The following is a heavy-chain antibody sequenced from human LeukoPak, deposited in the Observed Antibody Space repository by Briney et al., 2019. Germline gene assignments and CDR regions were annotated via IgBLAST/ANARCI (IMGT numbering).Heavy chain of an antibody. CDR2: IDPSDSYT. CDR1: GYSFTSYW. Sequence: GESLKISCKGSGYSFTSYWISWVRQMPGKGLEWMGRIDPSDSYTNYSPSFQGHVTISADKSISTAYLQWSSLKASDTAMYYCARHGHIYSYGPPDYGMDVWGQGTTVTVSS. V-gene: IGHV5-10-1*01. D-gene: IGHD5-18*01. CDR3: ARHGHIYSYGPPDYGMDV. J-gene: IGHJ6*02.